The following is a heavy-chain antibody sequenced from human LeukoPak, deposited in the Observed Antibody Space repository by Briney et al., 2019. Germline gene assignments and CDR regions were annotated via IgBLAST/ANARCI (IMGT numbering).Heavy chain of an antibody. V-gene: IGHV4-59*01. J-gene: IGHJ4*02. CDR2: IYYSGST. D-gene: IGHD5-18*01. Sequence: SETLSLTCTVSGGTTSSYYWSWIRQPPGKGLEWIGYIYYSGSTNSNPSLKSRVTISVDTSKNQFSLKLSSVTAADTAVYYCAGMNYGYRGYYWGQGTLVTVSS. CDR3: AGMNYGYRGYY. CDR1: GGTTSSYY.